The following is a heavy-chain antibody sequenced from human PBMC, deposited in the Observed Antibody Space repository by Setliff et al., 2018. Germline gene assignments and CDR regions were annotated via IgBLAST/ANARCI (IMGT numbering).Heavy chain of an antibody. CDR1: GGSISNYY. J-gene: IGHJ3*02. Sequence: PSETLSLTCTVSGGSISNYYWSWIRQPAGKGLEWIGRICTSGSTNYNPSLKSRVTMSVDTSKNQFSLKLSSVTAADTAVYYCARKGISALSGAFDMWGQGTMVTVSS. V-gene: IGHV4-4*07. D-gene: IGHD1-26*01. CDR2: ICTSGST. CDR3: ARKGISALSGAFDM.